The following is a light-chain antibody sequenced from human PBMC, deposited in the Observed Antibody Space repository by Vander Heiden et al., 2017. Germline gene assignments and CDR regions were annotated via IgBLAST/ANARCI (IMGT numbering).Light chain of an antibody. V-gene: IGLV1-40*01. J-gene: IGLJ1*01. CDR3: QSYASSLSGYV. CDR1: SSNIGAGYD. Sequence: ERVTISCTGSSSNIGAGYDVHWYQQLPGTAPKLLIYGNSNRPSGVPDRFSGSKSGTSASLAITGLQAEDEADYYCQSYASSLSGYVFGTGTKVTVL. CDR2: GNS.